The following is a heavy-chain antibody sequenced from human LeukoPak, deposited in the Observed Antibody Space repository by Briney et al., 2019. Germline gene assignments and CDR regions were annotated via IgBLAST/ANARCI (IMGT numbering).Heavy chain of an antibody. Sequence: ASVKVSCKASGYTFTSYDMNWGRQATGQGLEWMGWMNPNSGNTGYAQRFQGRVTMTRNTSISTAYMELSSLRSEDTDVYYCARRSYDSSGYGYWGQGTLVTVSS. CDR1: GYTFTSYD. J-gene: IGHJ4*02. V-gene: IGHV1-8*01. D-gene: IGHD3-22*01. CDR3: ARRSYDSSGYGY. CDR2: MNPNSGNT.